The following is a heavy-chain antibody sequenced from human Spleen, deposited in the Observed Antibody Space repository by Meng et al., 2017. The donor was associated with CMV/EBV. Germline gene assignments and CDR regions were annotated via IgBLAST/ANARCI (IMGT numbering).Heavy chain of an antibody. CDR1: GFTFTKHW. J-gene: IGHJ3*02. V-gene: IGHV3-74*01. D-gene: IGHD2-21*01. CDR3: AKYIVVVIGWYDAFHI. CDR2: INGDATRT. Sequence: GESLKISCAASGFTFTKHWIHWVRQAPGKGLEWVSRINGDATRTSYVDSVEGRFTITRDNAKNTVHLQMNSLGAEDTAVYYCAKYIVVVIGWYDAFHIWGQGTMVTVSS.